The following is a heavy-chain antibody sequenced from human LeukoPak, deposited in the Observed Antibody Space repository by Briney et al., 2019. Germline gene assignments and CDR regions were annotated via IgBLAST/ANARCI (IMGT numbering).Heavy chain of an antibody. D-gene: IGHD4-17*01. CDR3: ARQTPTTDNWFDP. Sequence: SETLSLTCTVSGGSISSSSYYWGWIRQPPGKGLEWIGSINYSGSTYYNPSLKSRVTISVDTSKNQFSLKLSSVTAADTAVYYCARQTPTTDNWFDPWGQGTLVTVSS. CDR2: INYSGST. V-gene: IGHV4-39*01. CDR1: GGSISSSSYY. J-gene: IGHJ5*02.